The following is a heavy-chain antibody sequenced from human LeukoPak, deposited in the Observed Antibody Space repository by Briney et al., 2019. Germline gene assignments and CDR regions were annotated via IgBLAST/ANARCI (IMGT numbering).Heavy chain of an antibody. CDR3: ARGMAVGGTKIGFDY. J-gene: IGHJ4*02. Sequence: ASVKVSCKPSGYTFSDYFIHWVRQAPGQGLEWMGWINPYSGVTNSAQKFQGRVTMTTDTSIRTVYMEVSRKRSDDTAVYYCARGMAVGGTKIGFDYWGQGTVVTVSS. V-gene: IGHV1-2*02. CDR1: GYTFSDYF. CDR2: INPYSGVT. D-gene: IGHD6-19*01.